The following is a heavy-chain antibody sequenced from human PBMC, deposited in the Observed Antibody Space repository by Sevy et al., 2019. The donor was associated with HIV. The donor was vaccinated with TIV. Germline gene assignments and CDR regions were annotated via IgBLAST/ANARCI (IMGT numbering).Heavy chain of an antibody. CDR3: AQETFGRFDS. V-gene: IGHV3-7*01. CDR1: GFSFSAYW. Sequence: GGSLRLSCAASGFSFSAYWMNWVRQAPGKGLEWVANIKPDGSDKHYVDSAEGRFTISRDNAKNSLYLQMNSLGVEDTPMYYCAQETFGRFDSWGQGTLVTVSS. CDR2: IKPDGSDK. D-gene: IGHD1-26*01. J-gene: IGHJ4*02.